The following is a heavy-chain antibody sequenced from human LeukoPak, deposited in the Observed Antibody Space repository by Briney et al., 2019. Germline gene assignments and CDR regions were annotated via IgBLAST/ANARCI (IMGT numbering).Heavy chain of an antibody. CDR1: GFTFDDYG. D-gene: IGHD6-13*01. Sequence: PGRSLRLSCVASGFTFDDYGMSWVRQAPGKGLEWVSGINWNGGSTGYADSVKGRFTISRDNAKNSLYLQMNSLRAEDTALYYCARASIAAAANFDYWGQGTLVTVSS. CDR3: ARASIAAAANFDY. V-gene: IGHV3-20*04. CDR2: INWNGGST. J-gene: IGHJ4*02.